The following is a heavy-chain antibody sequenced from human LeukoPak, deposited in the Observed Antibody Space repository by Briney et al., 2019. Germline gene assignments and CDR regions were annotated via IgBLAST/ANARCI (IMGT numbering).Heavy chain of an antibody. D-gene: IGHD2-15*01. J-gene: IGHJ5*02. Sequence: ASVNVSFKASGYTFTGYYMHWVRQAPGQGREGMGWINPNSGGTNYAQKVQGRVTMTRDTSISTAYMELSRLRSDDTAVYYCARGRYCSGGSCYTPFDPWGQGTLVTVSS. CDR1: GYTFTGYY. V-gene: IGHV1-2*02. CDR2: INPNSGGT. CDR3: ARGRYCSGGSCYTPFDP.